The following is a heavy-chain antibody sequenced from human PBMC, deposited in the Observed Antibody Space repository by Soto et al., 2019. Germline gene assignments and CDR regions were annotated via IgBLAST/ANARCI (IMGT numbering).Heavy chain of an antibody. D-gene: IGHD1-7*01. J-gene: IGHJ4*02. CDR3: ARSFNWNYMN. CDR2: TYYRSKWYN. CDR1: GDTVSSSSAS. Sequence: SQSLSLTCAISGDTVSSSSASWHWIRQSPSRGLEWLGRTYYRSKWYNDYAASVNSRITINPDTSKNQFSLQLGSVTPEDTAVYYCARSFNWNYMNSGQGTLVTVSS. V-gene: IGHV6-1*01.